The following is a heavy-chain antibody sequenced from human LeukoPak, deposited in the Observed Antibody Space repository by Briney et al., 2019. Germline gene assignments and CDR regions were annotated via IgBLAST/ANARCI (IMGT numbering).Heavy chain of an antibody. CDR3: ARGLRQGSAWSWGPKEKSYQYMDV. CDR1: GGSFSSHY. CDR2: INPRGST. D-gene: IGHD6-19*01. Sequence: SETLSLTCGVSGGSFSSHYWTWIRQPPGKGLEWIGEINPRGSTNYNPSLESRVTVSADTSRNQLSLSLSSVTAADSAVYFCARGLRQGSAWSWGPKEKSYQYMDVWGTGTTVIVSS. V-gene: IGHV4-34*01. J-gene: IGHJ6*04.